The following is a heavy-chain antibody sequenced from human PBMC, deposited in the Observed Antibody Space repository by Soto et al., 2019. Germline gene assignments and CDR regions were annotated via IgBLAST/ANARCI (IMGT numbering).Heavy chain of an antibody. J-gene: IGHJ3*01. CDR1: GFTFSDTL. CDR2: INPANGNT. CDR3: AKDILNVSPRANDAFDV. V-gene: IGHV1-3*01. D-gene: IGHD1-1*01. Sequence: QVQLVQSGAEVKKPGASVKISCQASGFTFSDTLINWVRQGPGQRLEWMGWINPANGNTRYSESFQGIVSISSLSSAYTVYVALSDLTSEDPAVYYCAKDILNVSPRANDAFDVWGQGTLITVSS.